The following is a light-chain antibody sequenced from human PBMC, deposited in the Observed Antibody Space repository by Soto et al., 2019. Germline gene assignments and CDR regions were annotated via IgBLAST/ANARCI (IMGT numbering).Light chain of an antibody. CDR2: AAS. CDR1: QTLSINS. J-gene: IGKJ2*01. Sequence: EIVLTQSPDTLSLSPGERATLFCRASQTLSINSLAWYQQKPGQAPRLLIYAASTRDTGIPDRFNGSGSGTDFALTINRLEPDDVATYYCQQYKSYLYTFGQGTKLEIK. V-gene: IGKV3-20*01. CDR3: QQYKSYLYT.